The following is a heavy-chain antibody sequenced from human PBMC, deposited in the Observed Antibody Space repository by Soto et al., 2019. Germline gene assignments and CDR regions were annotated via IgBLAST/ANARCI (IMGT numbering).Heavy chain of an antibody. CDR2: ISWNSGSI. V-gene: IGHV3-9*01. CDR1: GFTFDDYA. J-gene: IGHJ3*02. Sequence: SLRLSCAASGFTFDDYAMHWVRQAPGKGLEWVSGISWNSGSIGYADSVKGRFTISRDNAKNSLYLQMNSLRAEDTALYYCAKDMRSGILEWLVFGAFDIWGQGTMVTVS. CDR3: AKDMRSGILEWLVFGAFDI. D-gene: IGHD3-3*01.